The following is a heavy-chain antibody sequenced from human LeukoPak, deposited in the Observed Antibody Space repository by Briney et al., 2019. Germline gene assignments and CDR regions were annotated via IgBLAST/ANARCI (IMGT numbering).Heavy chain of an antibody. CDR2: INPNSGGT. Sequence: ASVKVSCKASGYTFTGHYMHWVRQAPGQGLEWMGWINPNSGGTNYAQKFQGRVTMTRDTSISTAYMELSRLRSDDTAVYYCALPTSSSTLDWYFDLWGRGTLVTVSS. CDR1: GYTFTGHY. CDR3: ALPTSSSTLDWYFDL. J-gene: IGHJ2*01. V-gene: IGHV1-2*02. D-gene: IGHD6-6*01.